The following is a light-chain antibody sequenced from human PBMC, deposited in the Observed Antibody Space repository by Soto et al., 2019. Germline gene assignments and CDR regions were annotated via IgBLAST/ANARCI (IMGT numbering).Light chain of an antibody. J-gene: IGLJ2*01. V-gene: IGLV1-44*01. CDR3: ATWDDSLNVV. Sequence: QSVLTQPPSASGAPGQRVTISCSGSRSNIAANTVNWYQQFPGTAPKLLIYSNDQRPSAVPGRFSGSKSGTSASLAISGLLSEDEADYYCATWDDSLNVVFGGGTKLTVL. CDR1: RSNIAANT. CDR2: SND.